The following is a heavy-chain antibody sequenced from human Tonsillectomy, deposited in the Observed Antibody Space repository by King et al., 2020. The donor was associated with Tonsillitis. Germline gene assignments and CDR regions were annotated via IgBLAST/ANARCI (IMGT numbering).Heavy chain of an antibody. D-gene: IGHD1-26*01. J-gene: IGHJ4*02. Sequence: VQLQESGPGLVKPSETLSLTCAVSGYSISSGYYWGWIRQPPGKGLEWIGSIYHSGSTYYNPSLKSRVTISVDTSKNQFPLKLSPVTAADAADYYCGRDLFPGGGGDYWGQGTLVTVSS. CDR2: IYHSGST. V-gene: IGHV4-38-2*02. CDR3: GRDLFPGGGGDY. CDR1: GYSISSGYY.